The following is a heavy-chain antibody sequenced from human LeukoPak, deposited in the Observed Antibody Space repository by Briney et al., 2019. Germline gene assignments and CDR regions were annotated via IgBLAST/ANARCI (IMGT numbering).Heavy chain of an antibody. CDR3: ARGSRDGYNLEYFRH. V-gene: IGHV4-59*01. J-gene: IGHJ1*01. CDR1: GGSISSYY. D-gene: IGHD5-24*01. CDR2: IYYSRST. Sequence: RASETLSLTCTVSGGSISSYYWSWIRQPPGKGLEWIGYIYYSRSTNYNPSLKSRVTISVDTSKNQFSLKLSSVTAADTAVYYCARGSRDGYNLEYFRHWGQGTLVTVSS.